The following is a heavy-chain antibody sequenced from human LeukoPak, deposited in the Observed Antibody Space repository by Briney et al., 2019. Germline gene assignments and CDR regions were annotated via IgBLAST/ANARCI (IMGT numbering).Heavy chain of an antibody. CDR3: AKDIMPTVNTFAFFDL. Sequence: PGRSLRLSCAASGFTFGGYAMHWVRQAPGKGLEWVSGISWNSGSIGYADSVKGGFTISRANAKNSLYLQMNRLRAEDMALYYCAKDIMPTVNTFAFFDLWGQGTMVTVSS. CDR1: GFTFGGYA. J-gene: IGHJ3*01. D-gene: IGHD4-17*01. CDR2: ISWNSGSI. V-gene: IGHV3-9*03.